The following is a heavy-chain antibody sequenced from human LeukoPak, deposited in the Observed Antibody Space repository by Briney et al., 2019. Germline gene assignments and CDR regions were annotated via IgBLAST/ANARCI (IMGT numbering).Heavy chain of an antibody. CDR2: ISYDGSNK. J-gene: IGHJ6*02. CDR1: GFTFSSYG. Sequence: GGSLRLSCAASGFTFSSYGMHWVRQAPGKGLEWVAVISYDGSNKYYADSVKGRFTISRDNSKNTLYLQMNSLRAEDTAVYYCAKDVYFFDIVVVPAALYYYYYGMDVWGQGTTVTVSS. V-gene: IGHV3-30*18. D-gene: IGHD2-2*01. CDR3: AKDVYFFDIVVVPAALYYYYYGMDV.